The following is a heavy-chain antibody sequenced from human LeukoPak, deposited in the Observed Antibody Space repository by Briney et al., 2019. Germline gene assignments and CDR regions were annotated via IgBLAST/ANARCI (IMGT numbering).Heavy chain of an antibody. CDR1: GGSISGGSYY. V-gene: IGHV4-61*02. Sequence: SQTLSLTCTVSGGSISGGSYYWSWIRQPAGKGLEWIGRIYTSGSTNYNPSLKSRVTISVDTSKNQFSLKLSSVTAADTAVYYCARASGFGGEQQPPLDYWGQGTLVTVSS. J-gene: IGHJ4*02. CDR2: IYTSGST. D-gene: IGHD6-13*01. CDR3: ARASGFGGEQQPPLDY.